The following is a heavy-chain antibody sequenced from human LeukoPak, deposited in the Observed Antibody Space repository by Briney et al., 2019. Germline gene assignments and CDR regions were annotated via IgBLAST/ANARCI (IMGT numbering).Heavy chain of an antibody. CDR3: ARQYYYDSSGYHDAFDI. J-gene: IGHJ3*02. V-gene: IGHV3-33*01. CDR1: GFTFSSYG. CDR2: IWYGGSNK. Sequence: GGSLRLSCAASGFTFSSYGMHWVRQAPGKGLEWVAVIWYGGSNKYYADSVKGRFTISRDNSKNTLYLQMNSLRAEDTAVYYCARQYYYDSSGYHDAFDIWGQGTMVTVSS. D-gene: IGHD3-22*01.